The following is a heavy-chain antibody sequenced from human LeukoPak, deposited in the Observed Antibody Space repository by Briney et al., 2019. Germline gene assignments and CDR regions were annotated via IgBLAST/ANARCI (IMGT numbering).Heavy chain of an antibody. Sequence: GESLQISCQGAGYIFTNYCIAWVRQMPGKGLEWMGIIYPSDSGTRYSPSFQGQVTISADKSITTAYLQWSSLKASDTAMYYCARRFCTSDTCYTSFDSWGQGTLVTVSS. CDR3: ARRFCTSDTCYTSFDS. CDR2: IYPSDSGT. CDR1: GYIFTNYC. V-gene: IGHV5-51*01. D-gene: IGHD2-2*01. J-gene: IGHJ4*02.